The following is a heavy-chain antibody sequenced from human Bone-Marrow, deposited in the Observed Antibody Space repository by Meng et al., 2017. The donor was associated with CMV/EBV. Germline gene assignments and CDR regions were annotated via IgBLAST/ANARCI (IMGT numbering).Heavy chain of an antibody. CDR1: GYTFIGYY. J-gene: IGHJ4*02. D-gene: IGHD2-2*01. V-gene: IGHV1-2*02. CDR3: VRDWGGYCGSTSCRTVEFDY. Sequence: ASVKVSCKAAGYTFIGYYIHWVRQAPGQGLEWMAGINPSSGGTNYAQKFQGRVTVTRDTYISTAYIELSRLRSDATAVYYCVRDWGGYCGSTSCRTVEFDYWGQGTLVTVSS. CDR2: INPSSGGT.